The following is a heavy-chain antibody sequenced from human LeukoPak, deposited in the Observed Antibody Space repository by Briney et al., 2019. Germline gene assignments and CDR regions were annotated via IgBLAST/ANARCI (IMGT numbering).Heavy chain of an antibody. V-gene: IGHV1-46*01. D-gene: IGHD4-23*01. CDR3: AGATVVTPHAFDI. CDR2: INPSGGST. J-gene: IGHJ3*02. CDR1: RYTFTSYY. Sequence: GASVKVSCKASRYTFTSYYMHWVRQAPGQGLEWMGIINPSGGSTTYAQMFQGRVTMTRDTSTSTVYMEVRSLRYEDTAVYYCAGATVVTPHAFDIWGQGTMVTVS.